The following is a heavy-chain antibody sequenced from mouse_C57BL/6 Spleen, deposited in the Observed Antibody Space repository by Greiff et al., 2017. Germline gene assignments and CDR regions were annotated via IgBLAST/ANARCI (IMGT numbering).Heavy chain of an antibody. CDR1: GFTFSDAW. J-gene: IGHJ3*01. D-gene: IGHD1-1*01. CDR3: TNYYGSREAY. CDR2: IRNKANNHAT. Sequence: EVKVEESGGGLVQPGGSMKLSCAASGFTFSDAWMAWVRQSPEKGLEWVAEIRNKANNHATYYAESVKGRFTISRDDSKSSVYLQMNSLRAEDTGSYYCTNYYGSREAYWGQGTLVTVSA. V-gene: IGHV6-6*01.